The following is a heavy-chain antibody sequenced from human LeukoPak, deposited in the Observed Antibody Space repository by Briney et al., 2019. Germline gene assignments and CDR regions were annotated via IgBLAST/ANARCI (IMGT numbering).Heavy chain of an antibody. V-gene: IGHV3-21*01. CDR2: ITTSSYI. CDR3: ARGREYVPDF. D-gene: IGHD2-2*01. CDR1: GFTFSSYN. J-gene: IGHJ4*02. Sequence: GGSLRLSCAASGFTFSSYNMNWVRQAPGKGLEWVSSITTSSYIYYADSVKGRFTISRDNAKNSLSLQMNSLRAEDTAVYYCARGREYVPDFWGQGTLVTVSS.